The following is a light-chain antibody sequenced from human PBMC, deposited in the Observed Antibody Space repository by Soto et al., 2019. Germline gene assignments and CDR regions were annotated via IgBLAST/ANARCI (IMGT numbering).Light chain of an antibody. Sequence: DIQMTQSPSTLSAAVGDRVTITCRASQSITNRLAWYQQKPGKAPKVLIYDASNLEYGVPSRFSGSVFATEFILTISSLQPDDFATYFCQHYGGMWTFGQGTKVEMK. J-gene: IGKJ1*01. CDR3: QHYGGMWT. CDR2: DAS. CDR1: QSITNR. V-gene: IGKV1-5*01.